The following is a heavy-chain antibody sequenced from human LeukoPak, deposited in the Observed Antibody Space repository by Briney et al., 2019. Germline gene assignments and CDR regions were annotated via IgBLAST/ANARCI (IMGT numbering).Heavy chain of an antibody. Sequence: GGSLRLSCAASGFTFSSYAMHWVRQAPGKGLEWVAVISYDGSNKYYADSVKGRFTISRDNSKNTLYLQMNSLRVEDTAVYYCATGPNTSPFDYWGQGTLVTVSA. CDR1: GFTFSSYA. D-gene: IGHD2-2*01. CDR2: ISYDGSNK. CDR3: ATGPNTSPFDY. V-gene: IGHV3-30-3*01. J-gene: IGHJ4*02.